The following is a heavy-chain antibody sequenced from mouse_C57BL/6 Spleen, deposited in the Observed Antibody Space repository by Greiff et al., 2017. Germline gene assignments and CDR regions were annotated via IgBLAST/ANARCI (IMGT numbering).Heavy chain of an antibody. D-gene: IGHD1-1*01. CDR2: IYPGDGDT. Sequence: LQQSGASVKISCKASGYAFSSYWMNWVKQRPGKGLEWIGQIYPGDGDTNYNGKFKGKATLTADKSSSTAYMQLSSLTSEDSAVYFCARSFYYYGSSPYYFDYWGQGTTLTVSS. V-gene: IGHV1-80*01. CDR1: GYAFSSYW. CDR3: ARSFYYYGSSPYYFDY. J-gene: IGHJ2*01.